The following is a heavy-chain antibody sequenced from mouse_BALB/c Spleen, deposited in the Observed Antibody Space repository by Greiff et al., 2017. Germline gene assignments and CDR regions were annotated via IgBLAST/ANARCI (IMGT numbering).Heavy chain of an antibody. D-gene: IGHD2-3*01. J-gene: IGHJ3*01. CDR1: GYAFSSSW. CDR3: ARDGYYPWFAY. Sequence: VQLQQSGPELVKPGASVKISCKASGYAFSSSWMNWVKQRPGQGLEWIGRIYPGDGDTNYNGKFKGKATLTADKSSSTAYMQLSSLTSVDSAVYFCARDGYYPWFAYWGQGTLVTVSA. CDR2: IYPGDGDT. V-gene: IGHV1-82*01.